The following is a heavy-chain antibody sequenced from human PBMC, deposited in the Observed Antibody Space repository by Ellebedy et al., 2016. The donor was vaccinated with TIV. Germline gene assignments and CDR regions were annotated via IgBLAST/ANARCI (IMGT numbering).Heavy chain of an antibody. CDR3: VRGPDGDDHYYHGMDV. J-gene: IGHJ6*02. V-gene: IGHV3-23*01. CDR2: ISSRADRR. D-gene: IGHD4-17*01. CDR1: EFTFGSYV. Sequence: GGSLRLSCAASEFTFGSYVMSWVRQAPGKGLEWVSSISSRADRRYYADSVKGRFTISRDNSKNIVYLRMNSLRVEDTAVYYCVRGPDGDDHYYHGMDVWGQGTTVTVSS.